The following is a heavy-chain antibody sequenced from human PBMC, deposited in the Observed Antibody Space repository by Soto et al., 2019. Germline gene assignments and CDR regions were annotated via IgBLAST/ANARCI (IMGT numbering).Heavy chain of an antibody. Sequence: VRGSSVALGGSLSSKKIHWGRQAPRKRLEWLAVISYGGSNKYSAGSVKGRFSISRDNSKNTLYLQMNRLRAEDTAVYYCARGVVTATIFRSYFGYWGQGTLVTVSS. J-gene: IGHJ4*02. CDR1: GGSLSSKK. CDR2: ISYGGSNK. V-gene: IGHV3-30-3*01. CDR3: ARGVVTATIFRSYFGY. D-gene: IGHD2-21*02.